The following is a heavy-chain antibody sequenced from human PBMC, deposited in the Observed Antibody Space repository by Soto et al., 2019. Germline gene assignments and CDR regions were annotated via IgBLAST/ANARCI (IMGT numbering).Heavy chain of an antibody. Sequence: PGGSLRLSCAASGFTFSSYAMSWVRQAPGKGLEWVSAISGSGGSTYYADSVKGRFTISRVNSKNTLYLQMNSLRAEDTAVYYCAKASAYYYDSSGYYRPLDYWGQGTLVTVSS. V-gene: IGHV3-23*01. D-gene: IGHD3-22*01. CDR2: ISGSGGST. J-gene: IGHJ4*02. CDR3: AKASAYYYDSSGYYRPLDY. CDR1: GFTFSSYA.